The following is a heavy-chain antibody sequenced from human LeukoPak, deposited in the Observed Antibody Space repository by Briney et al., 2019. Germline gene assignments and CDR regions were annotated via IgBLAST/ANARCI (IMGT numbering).Heavy chain of an antibody. CDR1: GYTFTSYG. J-gene: IGHJ4*02. V-gene: IGHV1-18*01. CDR3: ARDWGDYDYVWGSYRYDY. Sequence: GASVKVSCKASGYTFTSYGISWVRQAPGQGLEWMGWISAYDGDTNYTQKHQGRVTMTTDTSTGTAYMELRSLRSDDTAVYYCARDWGDYDYVWGSYRYDYWGQGTLVTVSS. CDR2: ISAYDGDT. D-gene: IGHD3-16*02.